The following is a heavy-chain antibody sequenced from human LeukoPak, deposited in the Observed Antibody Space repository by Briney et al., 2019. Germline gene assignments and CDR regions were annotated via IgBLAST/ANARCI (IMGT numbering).Heavy chain of an antibody. J-gene: IGHJ4*02. CDR1: GFTFSNSA. V-gene: IGHV3-23*01. Sequence: GSLRLSCAASGFTFSNSAMTWVRQAPGKGLEWVSAISGGGDTYYADSVKGRFTISRDNSRNTLYLQMFSLTAEDTAVYYCARVPYGSGSYSTLDYWGQGTLVTVSS. CDR2: ISGGGDT. CDR3: ARVPYGSGSYSTLDY. D-gene: IGHD3-10*01.